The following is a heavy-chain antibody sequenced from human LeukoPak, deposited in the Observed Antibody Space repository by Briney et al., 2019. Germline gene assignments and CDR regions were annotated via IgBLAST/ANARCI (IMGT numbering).Heavy chain of an antibody. CDR3: AGSVVVPAATRQHDAFDI. CDR1: GGSISSGDYY. CDR2: IYYSGST. V-gene: IGHV4-30-4*01. Sequence: SETLSLTCTVSGGSISSGDYYWSWTRQPPGKGLEWIGYIYYSGSTYYNPSLKSRVTISVDTSKNQFSLKLSSVTAADTAVYYCAGSVVVPAATRQHDAFDIWGQGTMVTVSS. J-gene: IGHJ3*02. D-gene: IGHD2-2*01.